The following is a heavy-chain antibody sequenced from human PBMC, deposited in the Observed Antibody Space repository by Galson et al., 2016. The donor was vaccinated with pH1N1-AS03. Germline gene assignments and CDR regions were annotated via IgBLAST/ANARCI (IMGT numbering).Heavy chain of an antibody. CDR1: GFTINNNY. J-gene: IGHJ4*02. D-gene: IGHD3-16*01. CDR3: EREPWGSTQGEY. V-gene: IGHV3-53*01. CDR2: IYGGGDT. Sequence: SLRLSCAASGFTINNNYMSWVRQAPGKGLEWVSVIYGGGDTFYADSVKGRFTISRDNSKNTVYLQMNSLRVEDTAVDYCEREPWGSTQGEYWGQGTLVTVSS.